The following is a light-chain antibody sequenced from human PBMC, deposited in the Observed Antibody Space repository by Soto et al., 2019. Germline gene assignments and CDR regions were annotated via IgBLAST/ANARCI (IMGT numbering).Light chain of an antibody. CDR1: SSNIGSNT. V-gene: IGLV1-44*01. CDR2: NNN. CDR3: AAWDDGLGDSIV. J-gene: IGLJ3*02. Sequence: QSVLTQPPSASGTPGQRVTISCSGSSSNIGSNTVNWYQQVPGTAPKLLIYNNNQRPSGVPDRFSGSKSGTSASLAIDGLQSEDEADFYCAAWDDGLGDSIVFGGGTKVTVL.